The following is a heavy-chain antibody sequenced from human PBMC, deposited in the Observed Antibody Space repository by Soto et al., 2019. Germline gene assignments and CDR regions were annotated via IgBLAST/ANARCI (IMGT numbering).Heavy chain of an antibody. J-gene: IGHJ4*02. D-gene: IGHD6-19*01. Sequence: PSETLSLTCAVDGGSFSGYYWSWTRKPPGKGLEWSGEINHSGSTNYNPSLKSRVTRSVDTSKNQFSLKPSSVPAADTAVYYCARVRGSGWIGYWGKGTLVTVSS. CDR1: GGSFSGYY. V-gene: IGHV4-34*01. CDR3: ARVRGSGWIGY. CDR2: INHSGST.